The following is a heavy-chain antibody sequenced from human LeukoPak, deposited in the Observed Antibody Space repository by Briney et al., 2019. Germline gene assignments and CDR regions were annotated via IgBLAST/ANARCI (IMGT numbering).Heavy chain of an antibody. J-gene: IGHJ3*02. D-gene: IGHD2-2*02. Sequence: GGSLRLSCAASGFTFSSYAMHWVRQAPGKGLEWVAVISYDGSNKYYADSVKGRFTISRDNSKNTLYLQMNSLRAEDTAVYYCATDIVVVPAAIKPHAFDIWGQGTMVTVSS. V-gene: IGHV3-30*01. CDR2: ISYDGSNK. CDR1: GFTFSSYA. CDR3: ATDIVVVPAAIKPHAFDI.